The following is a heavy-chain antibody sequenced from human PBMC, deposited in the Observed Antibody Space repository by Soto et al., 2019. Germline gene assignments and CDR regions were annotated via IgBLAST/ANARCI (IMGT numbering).Heavy chain of an antibody. V-gene: IGHV3-66*01. CDR2: IYSGGST. J-gene: IGHJ3*02. D-gene: IGHD7-27*01. CDR1: GFTVSSNY. Sequence: EVQLVESGGGLVQPGGSLRLSCAASGFTVSSNYMSWVRQAPGKGLEWVSVIYSGGSTYYADSVKGRFTISRDNSKNTLYLQMHSLRAEDTAVYYCARVEMGIDAFDIWGQGTLVTVSS. CDR3: ARVEMGIDAFDI.